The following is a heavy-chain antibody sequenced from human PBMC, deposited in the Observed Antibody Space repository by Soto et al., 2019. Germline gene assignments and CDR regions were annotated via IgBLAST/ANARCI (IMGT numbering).Heavy chain of an antibody. D-gene: IGHD3-9*01. CDR3: ARGLRYFDWLLYGDWFDP. CDR2: INAGNGNT. V-gene: IGHV1-3*01. Sequence: ASVKGACKASGYTLTSYAVHWVRQANGQRLEWMGWINAGNGNTKYSQKFQGRVTITRDTSASTAYMELSSLRSEDTAVYYCARGLRYFDWLLYGDWFDPWGQGTLVTVSS. CDR1: GYTLTSYA. J-gene: IGHJ5*02.